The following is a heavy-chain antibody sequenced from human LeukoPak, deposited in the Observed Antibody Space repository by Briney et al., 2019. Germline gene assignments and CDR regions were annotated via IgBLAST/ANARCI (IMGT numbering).Heavy chain of an antibody. CDR1: GYTLTELS. D-gene: IGHD4-23*01. V-gene: IGHV1-24*01. Sequence: ASVKVSCKVSGYTLTELSMHWVRQAPGKGLEWMGGFDPEDGETIYAQKFQGRVTMTVDTSTDTAYMELSSLRSEDTAVYYCATDLDYGGNHPWGQGTLVTVSS. CDR2: FDPEDGET. CDR3: ATDLDYGGNHP. J-gene: IGHJ5*02.